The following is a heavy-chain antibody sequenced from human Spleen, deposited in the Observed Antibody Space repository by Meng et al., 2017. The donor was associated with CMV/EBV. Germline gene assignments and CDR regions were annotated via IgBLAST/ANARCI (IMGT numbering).Heavy chain of an antibody. V-gene: IGHV4-34*01. Sequence: GSLRLSCAASGFTVSSNHMSWVRQAPGKGLEWIGEIDHSGSTNYNSSLKSRVTISVDTSKNQFSLKVSSVTAADTAVYYCARRSRYYSGSYIDYWGQGALVTVSS. CDR2: IDHSGST. CDR1: GFTVSSNH. D-gene: IGHD6-19*01. CDR3: ARRSRYYSGSYIDY. J-gene: IGHJ4*02.